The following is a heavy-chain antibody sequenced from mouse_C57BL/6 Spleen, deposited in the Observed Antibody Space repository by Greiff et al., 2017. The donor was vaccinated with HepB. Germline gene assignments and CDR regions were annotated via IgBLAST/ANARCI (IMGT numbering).Heavy chain of an antibody. CDR3: ARSDGSSYWYFDV. D-gene: IGHD1-1*01. J-gene: IGHJ1*03. CDR2: IDPSDSYT. V-gene: IGHV1-50*01. Sequence: QVQLQQPGAELVKPGASVKLSCKASGYTFTSYWMQWVKQRPGQGLEWIGEIDPSDSYTNYNQKFKGKATLTVDTSSSTAYMQLSSLTSEDSAVYYCARSDGSSYWYFDVWGTGTTVTVSS. CDR1: GYTFTSYW.